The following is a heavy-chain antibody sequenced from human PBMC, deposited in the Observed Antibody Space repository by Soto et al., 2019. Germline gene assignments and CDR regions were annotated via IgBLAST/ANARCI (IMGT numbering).Heavy chain of an antibody. CDR3: ARDRGSKSKVTPSWFDP. J-gene: IGHJ5*02. V-gene: IGHV3-30-3*01. D-gene: IGHD4-4*01. CDR1: GFTFSSYA. Sequence: GGSLRLSCAASGFTFSSYAMHWVRQAPGKGLEWVAVISYDGSNKYYADSVKGRFTISRDNSKNTLYLQMNSLRAEDTAVYYCARDRGSKSKVTPSWFDPWGQGTLVTVSS. CDR2: ISYDGSNK.